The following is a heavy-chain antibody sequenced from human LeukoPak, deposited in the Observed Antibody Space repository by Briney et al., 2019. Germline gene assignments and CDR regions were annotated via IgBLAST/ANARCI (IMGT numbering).Heavy chain of an antibody. V-gene: IGHV3-23*01. Sequence: QAGGSLRLSCAASGFIFSSYAMSWVRQAPGKGLERVSGISGSGGSTYYAGSVKGRFTITRDNSKNTLYLQINSLRADDTAIYYCAKSGNLLLHMDVWGKGTTVTVSS. CDR1: GFIFSSYA. CDR3: AKSGNLLLHMDV. CDR2: ISGSGGST. D-gene: IGHD3-10*01. J-gene: IGHJ6*03.